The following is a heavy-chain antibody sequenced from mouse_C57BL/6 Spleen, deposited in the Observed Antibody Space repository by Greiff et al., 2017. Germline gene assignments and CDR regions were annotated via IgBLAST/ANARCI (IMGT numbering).Heavy chain of an antibody. CDR1: GYTFTEYT. CDR2: LYPVSGSI. V-gene: IGHV1-62-2*01. CDR3: ERHRSSSGYPVHLGY. D-gene: IGHD3-2*02. Sequence: VQVVESGAELVKPGASVKLSCKASGYTFTEYTLHWVKQRSGQGLAWIGWLYPVSGSIKYNEKFKVKATLTSTKSSSTVYMELNRFTSEDSAVYFCERHRSSSGYPVHLGYRGQGATRTVSS. J-gene: IGHJ2*01.